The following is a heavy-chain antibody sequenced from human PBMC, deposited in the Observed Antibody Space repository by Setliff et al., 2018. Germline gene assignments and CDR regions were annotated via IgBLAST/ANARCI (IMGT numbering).Heavy chain of an antibody. J-gene: IGHJ6*03. CDR3: VREGVDTRSSTDYRYYMDV. V-gene: IGHV1-69*05. Sequence: SVKVSCKASGDTFRSYGISWVRQAPGQGLEWMGGTLPMFGSTSYAQKFQGRVTIITDESTTTAYMELSSLGSEDTAVYYCVREGVDTRSSTDYRYYMDVWGKGTTVTVSS. CDR2: TLPMFGST. D-gene: IGHD5-18*01. CDR1: GDTFRSYG.